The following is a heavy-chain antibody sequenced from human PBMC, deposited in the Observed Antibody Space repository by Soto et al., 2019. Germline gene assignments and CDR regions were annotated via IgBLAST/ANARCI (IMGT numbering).Heavy chain of an antibody. V-gene: IGHV1-3*01. CDR1: GYTFTSYA. D-gene: IGHD2-15*01. CDR3: ARDLGGWPDY. J-gene: IGHJ4*02. Sequence: QVQLVQSGAEVKKPGASVKVSCKASGYTFTSYAMHWVRQAPGQRLEWMGWINAGNGNTKYSQKFQGRVTITRDKSARTAYMELGGLRSEDTAVYYCARDLGGWPDYWGQGTLVTVSS. CDR2: INAGNGNT.